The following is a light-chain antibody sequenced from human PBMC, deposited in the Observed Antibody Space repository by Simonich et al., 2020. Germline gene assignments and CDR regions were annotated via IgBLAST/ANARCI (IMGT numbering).Light chain of an antibody. J-gene: IGLJ3*02. CDR3: SSYTSSSTNWV. V-gene: IGLV2-14*03. CDR2: DVS. CDR1: SSDVGGYNY. Sequence: QSALTQPASVSGSPGQSITNSCTGTSSDVGGYNYVSWYQQHPGKAPKLMIYDVSNRPSGVSNRFSGSKSGNTASLTISGLQAEDEADYYCSSYTSSSTNWVFGGGTKLTVL.